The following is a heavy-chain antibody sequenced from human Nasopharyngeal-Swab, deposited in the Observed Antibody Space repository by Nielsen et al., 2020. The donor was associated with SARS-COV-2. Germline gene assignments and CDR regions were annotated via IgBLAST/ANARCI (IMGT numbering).Heavy chain of an antibody. D-gene: IGHD2-15*01. V-gene: IGHV3-23*01. CDR3: AKDSGAGFCDGGSCFPTNH. J-gene: IGHJ5*02. CDR2: MSGTGDNT. Sequence: GAFLKISCAASGFTFTSYAMNWVRQAPGKGLEWVSGMSGTGDNTYYADSVKGRFTISRDSSKNTLYLQMNSLRAEDTAVYYCAKDSGAGFCDGGSCFPTNHWGQGTLVTISS. CDR1: GFTFTSYA.